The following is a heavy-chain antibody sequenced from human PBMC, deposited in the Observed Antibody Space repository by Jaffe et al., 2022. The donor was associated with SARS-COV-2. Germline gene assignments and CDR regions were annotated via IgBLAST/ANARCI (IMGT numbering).Heavy chain of an antibody. CDR2: INPNSGGT. V-gene: IGHV1-2*04. D-gene: IGHD3-10*01. J-gene: IGHJ3*01. CDR3: ARDGPRGVNGFDF. Sequence: QVQLVQSGAEVKKPGASVKISCKTSGYTFTGYYMHWVRQAPGQGLEWMGWINPNSGGTNYAQKFQGWVTMTTDTSISTAYMELSRLKYDDTAVYYCARDGPRGVNGFDFWGQGTMVTVSS. CDR1: GYTFTGYY.